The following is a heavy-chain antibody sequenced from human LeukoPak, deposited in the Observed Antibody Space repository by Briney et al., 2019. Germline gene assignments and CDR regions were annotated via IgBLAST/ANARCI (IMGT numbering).Heavy chain of an antibody. Sequence: SETLSLTCTVSGYSISSGYYWGWIRQPPGKGLEWIGSIYHSGSTYYNPSLKSRVTISVDTSKNQFSLKLSSVTAADTAVYYCARVLSYGPPIDYWGQGTLVTVSS. CDR3: ARVLSYGPPIDY. D-gene: IGHD5-18*01. V-gene: IGHV4-38-2*02. J-gene: IGHJ4*02. CDR1: GYSISSGYY. CDR2: IYHSGST.